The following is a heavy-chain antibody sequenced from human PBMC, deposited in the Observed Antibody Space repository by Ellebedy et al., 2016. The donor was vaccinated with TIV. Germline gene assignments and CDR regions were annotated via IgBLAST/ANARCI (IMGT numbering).Heavy chain of an antibody. J-gene: IGHJ4*02. CDR1: GDSIRSNY. CDR2: IYYSGDT. CDR3: ARGKFYDSRGQLLGFDH. V-gene: IGHV4-59*01. D-gene: IGHD3-22*01. Sequence: MPSETLSLTCSVSGDSIRSNYWTWIRQPPGKGLEWVGSIYYSGDTNYSPSLESRATISLDTSKNQLSLKLSSVTTADTAVYSCARGKFYDSRGQLLGFDHWGQGTPVTVSS.